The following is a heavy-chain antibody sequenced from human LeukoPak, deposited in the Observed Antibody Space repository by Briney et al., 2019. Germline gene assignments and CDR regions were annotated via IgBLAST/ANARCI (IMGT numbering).Heavy chain of an antibody. V-gene: IGHV3-21*01. J-gene: IGHJ3*02. CDR1: GFTFSSYS. Sequence: GGSLRPSCAASGFTFSSYSMNWVRQAPGKGLEWVSSISSSSSYIYHADSVKGRFTISRDNAKNSLYMQMNSLRAEDTAVYYCARDGQTAKDAFDIWGQGTMVTVSS. CDR3: ARDGQTAKDAFDI. CDR2: ISSSSSYI.